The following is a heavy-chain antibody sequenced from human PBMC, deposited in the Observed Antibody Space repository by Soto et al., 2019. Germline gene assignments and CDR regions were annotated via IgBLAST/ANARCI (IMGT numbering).Heavy chain of an antibody. Sequence: QVQLVQSGAEVKKPGASVKVSCKASGYTFTSYYMHWVRQAPGQGLEWMGIINPSGGSTSYAQKFQRRVTMTRDTSTSTVYMELSSLRSEDTAVYYCDRPADRRFDAFDIWGQGTMVTVSS. CDR2: INPSGGST. CDR3: DRPADRRFDAFDI. V-gene: IGHV1-46*03. J-gene: IGHJ3*02. CDR1: GYTFTSYY.